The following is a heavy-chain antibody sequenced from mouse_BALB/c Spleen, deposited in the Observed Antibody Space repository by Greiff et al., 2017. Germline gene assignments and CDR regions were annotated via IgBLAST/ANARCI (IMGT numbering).Heavy chain of an antibody. D-gene: IGHD1-1*01. CDR3: ASATTVVAKYYAMDY. V-gene: IGHV1-9*01. CDR1: GYTFSSYW. J-gene: IGHJ4*01. Sequence: QVQLKQSGAELMKPGASVKISCKATGYTFSSYWIEWVKQRPGHGLEWIGEILPGSGSTNYNEKFKGKATFTADTSSNTAYMQLSSLTSEDSAVYYCASATTVVAKYYAMDYWGQGTSVTVSS. CDR2: ILPGSGST.